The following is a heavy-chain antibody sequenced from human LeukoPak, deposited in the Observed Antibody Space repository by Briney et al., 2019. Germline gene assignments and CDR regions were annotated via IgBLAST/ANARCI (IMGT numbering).Heavy chain of an antibody. CDR1: GFTFSDYW. J-gene: IGHJ4*02. V-gene: IGHV3-7*01. CDR3: ARNRGWQQFDY. CDR2: IKQDGSEK. D-gene: IGHD4-23*01. Sequence: PRGSLRLSCAASGFTFSDYWIDWVRQAPGKGLEWVANIKQDGSEKNYLDSVKGRFTISRDNAKNSLYLQMNNLRAEDTAVYYCARNRGWQQFDYWGQGTLVTVSS.